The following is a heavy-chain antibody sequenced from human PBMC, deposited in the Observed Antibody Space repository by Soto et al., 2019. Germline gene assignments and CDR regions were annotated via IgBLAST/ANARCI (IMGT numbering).Heavy chain of an antibody. J-gene: IGHJ4*02. Sequence: GASVKVSCKASGYTFTSYYMHWVRQAPGQGLEWMGIINPSGGSTSYAQKFQGRVTMTRDTSTSTVYMELSSLRSEDTAVYYCARDPTSASIAARRFDYWGQGTLVTVSS. CDR2: INPSGGST. V-gene: IGHV1-46*01. CDR1: GYTFTSYY. CDR3: ARDPTSASIAARRFDY. D-gene: IGHD6-6*01.